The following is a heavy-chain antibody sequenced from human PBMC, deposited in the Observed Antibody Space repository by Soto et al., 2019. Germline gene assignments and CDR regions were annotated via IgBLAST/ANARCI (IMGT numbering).Heavy chain of an antibody. Sequence: QVQLVESGGGVVQPGRSLRLSCAASGFTFSSYGMHWVRQAPGKGLEWVAVIWDDGSNKYYADSVKGRFTISRDNSKNTLYLQMNSLRAEDTAVYYCARDLANGQIGATYALGWYFDYWGQGTLVTVSS. CDR2: IWDDGSNK. J-gene: IGHJ4*02. CDR1: GFTFSSYG. V-gene: IGHV3-33*01. CDR3: ARDLANGQIGATYALGWYFDY. D-gene: IGHD5-12*01.